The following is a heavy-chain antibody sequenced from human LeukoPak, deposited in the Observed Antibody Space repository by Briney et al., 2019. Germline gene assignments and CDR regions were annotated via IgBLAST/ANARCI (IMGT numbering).Heavy chain of an antibody. J-gene: IGHJ6*02. CDR1: GFTFSSYG. D-gene: IGHD5-18*01. CDR2: ISYDGSNK. Sequence: GGSLRLSCAASGFTFSSYGMHWVRQAPGKGLEWVAVISYDGSNKYYADSVKGRFTISRDNSKNTLYLQMNSLRAEDTAVYYCARDAQDSFGPYYYAMDVWGQGTTVTVSS. CDR3: ARDAQDSFGPYYYAMDV. V-gene: IGHV3-30*03.